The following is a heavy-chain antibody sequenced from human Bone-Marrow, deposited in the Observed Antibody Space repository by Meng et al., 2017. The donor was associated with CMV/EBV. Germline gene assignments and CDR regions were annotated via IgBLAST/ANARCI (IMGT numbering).Heavy chain of an antibody. CDR3: AKDRDYYDSSGYDY. CDR1: GFTFSSYA. CDR2: ISGSGGST. V-gene: IGHV3-23*01. Sequence: STTASGFTFSSYAMSWVRQAPGKGLEWVSAISGSGGSTYYADSVKGRFTISRDNSKNTLYLQMNSLRAEDTAVYYCAKDRDYYDSSGYDYCGQGTLVTVSS. D-gene: IGHD3-22*01. J-gene: IGHJ4*02.